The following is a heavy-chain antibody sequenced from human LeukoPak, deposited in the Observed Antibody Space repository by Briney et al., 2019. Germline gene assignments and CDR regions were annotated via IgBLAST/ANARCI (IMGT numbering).Heavy chain of an antibody. Sequence: SGTLSLTCSVSGGSISAYYWNWIRQPPEKGLEWIGYVHYTGRTTYKPSLKSRVTISVDTSKNQFSLKLSSVTAADTAVYYCARETRDGYIATTFDYWGQGALVSVSS. D-gene: IGHD5-24*01. CDR2: VHYTGRT. J-gene: IGHJ4*02. V-gene: IGHV4-59*01. CDR1: GGSISAYY. CDR3: ARETRDGYIATTFDY.